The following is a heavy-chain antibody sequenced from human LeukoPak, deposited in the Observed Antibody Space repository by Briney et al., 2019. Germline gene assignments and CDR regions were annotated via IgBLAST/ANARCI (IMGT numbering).Heavy chain of an antibody. J-gene: IGHJ4*02. D-gene: IGHD3-10*01. CDR3: AKGAPTLFGAGDS. CDR1: GFTFSSYA. CDR2: ISGSGDST. V-gene: IGHV3-23*01. Sequence: PGGSLRLSCAASGFTFSSYAMSWVRQAPGEGLEWVSGISGSGDSTYYADSVKGRFTISRDNSRNTLYLQMSSLRADDTAVYYCAKGAPTLFGAGDSWGQGTLVTVSS.